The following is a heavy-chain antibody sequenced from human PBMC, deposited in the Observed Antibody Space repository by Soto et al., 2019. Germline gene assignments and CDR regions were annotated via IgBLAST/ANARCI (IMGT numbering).Heavy chain of an antibody. D-gene: IGHD2-2*01. Sequence: GGSLRLSCAAYGFTFSSYSMNWVRQAPGKGLEWVSSISSSSSYIYYADSVKGRFTISRDNAKNSLYLRMNSLRAEDTAVYYCARGRMYCSSTSCYQGWFDPWGQGTLVTV. CDR1: GFTFSSYS. J-gene: IGHJ5*02. V-gene: IGHV3-21*01. CDR2: ISSSSSYI. CDR3: ARGRMYCSSTSCYQGWFDP.